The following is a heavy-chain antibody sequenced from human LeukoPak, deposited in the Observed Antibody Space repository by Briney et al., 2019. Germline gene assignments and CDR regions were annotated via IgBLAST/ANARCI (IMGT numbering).Heavy chain of an antibody. D-gene: IGHD3-10*01. CDR2: ISSSGSTI. J-gene: IGHJ4*02. CDR1: GFTFSDYY. V-gene: IGHV3-11*04. CDR3: ARDFFMPYCYGSGSYFPSFDY. Sequence: GGSLRLSCAASGFTFSDYYMSWIRQAPGKGLEGVSYISSSGSTIYYADSVKGRFTISRDNAKNSLYLQMNSLRAEDTAVYYCARDFFMPYCYGSGSYFPSFDYWGQGTLVTVSS.